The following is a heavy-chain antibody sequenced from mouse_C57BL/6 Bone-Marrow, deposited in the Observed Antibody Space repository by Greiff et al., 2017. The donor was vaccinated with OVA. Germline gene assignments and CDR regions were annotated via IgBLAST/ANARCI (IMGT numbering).Heavy chain of an antibody. CDR2: SRNKANDYTT. J-gene: IGHJ4*01. CDR3: ARDSVDSSGYVHYYAMDY. V-gene: IGHV7-1*01. Sequence: EVKLMESGGGLVQSGRSLRLSCATSGFTFSDFYMEWVRQAPGKGLEWIAASRNKANDYTTEYSASVKGRFIVSRDTSQSILYLQMNALRAEDTAIYYYARDSVDSSGYVHYYAMDYWGQGTSVTVSS. CDR1: GFTFSDFY. D-gene: IGHD3-2*02.